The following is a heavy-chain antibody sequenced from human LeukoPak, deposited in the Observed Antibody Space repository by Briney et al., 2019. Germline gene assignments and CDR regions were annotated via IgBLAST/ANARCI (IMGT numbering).Heavy chain of an antibody. V-gene: IGHV3-13*01. CDR2: VSSGHHA. J-gene: IGHJ4*02. D-gene: IGHD5-18*01. Sequence: GGSLRLSCTASGLTLGGHDMHWVRQTTREGLEWVAAVSSGHHAFYAGSVKGRFTVSREDAKNSLYLQMNSLRAGDTAVYYCVREARGYHYTYFDYWGQGSLVTVSS. CDR3: VREARGYHYTYFDY. CDR1: GLTLGGHD.